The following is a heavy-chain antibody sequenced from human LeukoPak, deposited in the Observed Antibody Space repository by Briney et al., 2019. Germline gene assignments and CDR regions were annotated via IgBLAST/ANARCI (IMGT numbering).Heavy chain of an antibody. CDR2: INPNSGGT. CDR1: GYTFTSYD. CDR3: ARVGTDYGGNEDWFDP. V-gene: IGHV1-2*02. D-gene: IGHD4-23*01. Sequence: ASVKVSCKASGYTFTSYDINWVRQAPGQGLEWMGWINPNSGGTNYAQKFQGRVTMTRDTSISTAYMELSRLRSDDTAVYYCARVGTDYGGNEDWFDPWGQGTLVTVSS. J-gene: IGHJ5*02.